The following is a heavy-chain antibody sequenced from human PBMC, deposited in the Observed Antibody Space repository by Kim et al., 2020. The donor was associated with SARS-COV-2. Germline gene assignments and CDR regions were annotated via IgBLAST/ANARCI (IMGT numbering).Heavy chain of an antibody. Sequence: SETLSLTCTVSGGSISSSSYYWGWIRQPPGKGLEWIGSIYYSGSTYYNPSLKSRVTISVDTSKNQFSLKLSSVTAADTAVYYCARTSSYYYGSGKSTNWFDPWGQGTLVTVSS. V-gene: IGHV4-39*01. D-gene: IGHD3-10*01. CDR2: IYYSGST. CDR1: GGSISSSSYY. J-gene: IGHJ5*02. CDR3: ARTSSYYYGSGKSTNWFDP.